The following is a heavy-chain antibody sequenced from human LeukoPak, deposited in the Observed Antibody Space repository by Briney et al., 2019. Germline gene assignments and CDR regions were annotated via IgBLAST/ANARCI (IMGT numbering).Heavy chain of an antibody. V-gene: IGHV4-59*01. Sequence: PSETLSLTCTVSGGSISSYYWSWIRQPPGKGLEGIGYIYYSGSTNYNPSLKSRVTISVDTSKNQFSLKLSSVTAADTAVYYCARVKSSCSSTSCYNWFDPWGQGTLVTVSS. CDR2: IYYSGST. CDR3: ARVKSSCSSTSCYNWFDP. D-gene: IGHD2-2*01. CDR1: GGSISSYY. J-gene: IGHJ5*02.